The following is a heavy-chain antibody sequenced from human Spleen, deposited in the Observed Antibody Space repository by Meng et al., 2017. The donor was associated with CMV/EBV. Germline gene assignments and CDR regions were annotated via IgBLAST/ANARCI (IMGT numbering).Heavy chain of an antibody. V-gene: IGHV3-11*01. CDR3: ARDKADEGPYYYYGMDL. CDR1: GFTFSNAW. D-gene: IGHD6-25*01. J-gene: IGHJ6*02. CDR2: ISGSGYMI. Sequence: GESLKISCAASGFTFSNAWMSWVRQAPGKGLEWIAYISGSGYMIYYADSMRGRLTISRDNAKKSLYLQMDSLGADDTAVYYCARDKADEGPYYYYGMDLWGQGTTVTVSS.